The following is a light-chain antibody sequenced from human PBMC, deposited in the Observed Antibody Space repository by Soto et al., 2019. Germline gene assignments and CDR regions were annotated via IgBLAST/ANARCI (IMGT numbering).Light chain of an antibody. CDR1: SGHSSYI. CDR2: LEGSGSY. V-gene: IGLV4-60*02. Sequence: QAVVTQSSSASASLGSSVKLTCTLSSGHSSYIIAWHQQQPGKAPRYLMKLEGSGSYNKGSGVPDRFSGSSSGADRYLTISNLQFEDEADYYCETWDSNTRVFGPGTKLTVL. CDR3: ETWDSNTRV. J-gene: IGLJ1*01.